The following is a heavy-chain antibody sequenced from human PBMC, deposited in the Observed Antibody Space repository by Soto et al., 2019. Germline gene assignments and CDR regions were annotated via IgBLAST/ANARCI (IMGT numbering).Heavy chain of an antibody. Sequence: EVQLVESGGGWLHPGGSRRLSCQAPESTSIGFGMNGVRQAPGKGREWVSYIIISSSTIYYADSVKGRFTISRDNAKNSLYLQMNSLRAEDTAVYYCARDLNYGLFDYWGQGTLVTVSS. CDR1: ESTSIGFG. D-gene: IGHD4-17*01. V-gene: IGHV3-48*01. J-gene: IGHJ4*02. CDR3: ARDLNYGLFDY. CDR2: IIISSSTI.